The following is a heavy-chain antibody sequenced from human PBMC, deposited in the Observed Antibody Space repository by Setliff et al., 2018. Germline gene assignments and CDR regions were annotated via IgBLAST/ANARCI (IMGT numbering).Heavy chain of an antibody. J-gene: IGHJ4*02. V-gene: IGHV4-61*02. Sequence: ASETLSLTCTVSGGSISSGSHYWSWIRQPAGKGLEWIGRIYASGSTNYNPSLKSRVTISVDKSNNQFSLNLKSMTAADTALYFCARERQGGFLEWSPFDSWGQGILVTVSS. CDR2: IYASGST. CDR3: ARERQGGFLEWSPFDS. D-gene: IGHD3-3*01. CDR1: GGSISSGSHY.